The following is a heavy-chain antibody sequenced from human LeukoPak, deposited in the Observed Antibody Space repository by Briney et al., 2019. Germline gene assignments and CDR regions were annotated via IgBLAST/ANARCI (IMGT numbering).Heavy chain of an antibody. J-gene: IGHJ6*02. CDR3: ARDDVGSSWYFLYYDYGMDV. Sequence: ASVKLSCKASGYTFTSYGISWVGLAHGQGLERTGWISAYNGNTNYAQKLQGRVTMTTDTSTSTAYMELRSLRSDDTAVYYCARDDVGSSWYFLYYDYGMDVWGQGTTVTVSS. CDR2: ISAYNGNT. V-gene: IGHV1-18*01. CDR1: GYTFTSYG. D-gene: IGHD6-13*01.